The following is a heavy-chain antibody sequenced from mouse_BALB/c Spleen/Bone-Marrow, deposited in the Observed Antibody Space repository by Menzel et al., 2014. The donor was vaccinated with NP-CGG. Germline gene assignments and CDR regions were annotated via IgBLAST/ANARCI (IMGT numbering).Heavy chain of an antibody. D-gene: IGHD2-4*01. CDR3: ARVSYDYFDY. CDR1: GFTFSDYY. J-gene: IGHJ2*01. CDR2: ISDGGSYT. V-gene: IGHV5-4*02. Sequence: EVKVVESGGGLVKPGGSLKLSCAASGFTFSDYYMYWVRQTPEKRPEWVATISDGGSYTYYPDSVKGRFTISRDNAKNNLYLQMSSLKSEDTAMYYCARVSYDYFDYWGQGTTLTVSS.